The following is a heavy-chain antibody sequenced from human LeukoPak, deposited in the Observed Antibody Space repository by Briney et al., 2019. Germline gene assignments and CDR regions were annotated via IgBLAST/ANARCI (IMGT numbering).Heavy chain of an antibody. CDR2: FSNTGNT. CDR3: ARVPGTTRTPYYCAY. Sequence: SETLSLTCAVSDYSISLGYYWGWIRQPPGKGLEGFGGFSNTGNTSYNPSLKSRVTISVDTSKNQFSLNLSSVTPADTAVYYCARVPGTTRTPYYCAYWGQGILVTVSS. D-gene: IGHD1-1*01. J-gene: IGHJ4*02. CDR1: DYSISLGYY. V-gene: IGHV4-38-2*01.